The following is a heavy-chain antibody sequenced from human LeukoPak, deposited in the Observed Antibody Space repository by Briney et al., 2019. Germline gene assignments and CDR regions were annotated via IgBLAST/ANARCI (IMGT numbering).Heavy chain of an antibody. Sequence: GASVTVSCMASGYTFTSYYMHWVGQAPGQGLEWMGIINPSGGSTSYAQKFQGRVTMTRDTSTSTVYMELSSLRSEDTAVYYCARDLDDRTPFDYWGQGTLVTVSS. D-gene: IGHD2-2*01. V-gene: IGHV1-46*01. CDR2: INPSGGST. J-gene: IGHJ4*02. CDR1: GYTFTSYY. CDR3: ARDLDDRTPFDY.